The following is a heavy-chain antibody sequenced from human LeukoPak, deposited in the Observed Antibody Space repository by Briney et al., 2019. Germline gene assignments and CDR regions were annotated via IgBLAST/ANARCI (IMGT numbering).Heavy chain of an antibody. V-gene: IGHV1-69*01. CDR2: IIPIFGTA. Sequence: VASVKVSCKASGGTFSSYAISWVRQAPGQGLEWMGGIIPIFGTANYAQKFQGRVTITADESTSTAYMELSSLRSEDTAVYYCAYTAMVSDVPSKKTPGYFDLWGRGTLVTVSS. J-gene: IGHJ2*01. D-gene: IGHD5-18*01. CDR1: GGTFSSYA. CDR3: AYTAMVSDVPSKKTPGYFDL.